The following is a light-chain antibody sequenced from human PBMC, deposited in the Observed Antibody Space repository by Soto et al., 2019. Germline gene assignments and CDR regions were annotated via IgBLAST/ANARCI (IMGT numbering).Light chain of an antibody. CDR2: VAS. CDR1: QSVSNY. V-gene: IGKV1-39*01. CDR3: PPGSTYPP. J-gene: IGKJ4*01. Sequence: IQMTQSPSSLSASVGDKVTITCRAGQSVSNYVNWYQHKPGKPPNLLIYVASSLQSGVPSRFSGSGSGTDFTLTISSLPPEAVATYYCPPGSTYPPFGGGPKVEIK.